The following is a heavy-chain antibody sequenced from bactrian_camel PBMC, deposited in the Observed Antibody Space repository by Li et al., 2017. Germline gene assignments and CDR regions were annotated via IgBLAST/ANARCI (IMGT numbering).Heavy chain of an antibody. CDR2: INSGGGST. J-gene: IGHJ4*01. Sequence: VQLVESGGDLVQPGGSLKLSCIVSGFTVGSYTMSWVRQAPGKGLEWVSAINSGGGSTYYADSVKDRFTISRDNAKNTLYLQLNSLKTEDTATYYCAKGRPRLGLVAADLDRGQGTQVTVS. CDR1: GFTVGSYT. V-gene: IGHV3S31*01. CDR3: AKGRPRLGLVAADLD. D-gene: IGHD7*01.